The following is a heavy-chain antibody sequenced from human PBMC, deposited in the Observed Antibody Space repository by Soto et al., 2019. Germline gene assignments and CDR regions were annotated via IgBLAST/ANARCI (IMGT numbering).Heavy chain of an antibody. Sequence: GGSLRLSCAASGFTFSSYGMHWVRQAPGKGLEWVAVIWYDGSNKYYADSVKGRFTISRVNSKNTLYLQMNSLRAEDTAVYYCATLGPICSSTSCYRTDFDYWGQGTLVTVSS. CDR3: ATLGPICSSTSCYRTDFDY. CDR1: GFTFSSYG. J-gene: IGHJ4*02. D-gene: IGHD2-2*01. CDR2: IWYDGSNK. V-gene: IGHV3-33*01.